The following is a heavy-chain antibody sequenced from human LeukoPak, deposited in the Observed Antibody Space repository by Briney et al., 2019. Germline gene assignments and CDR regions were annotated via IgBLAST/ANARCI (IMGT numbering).Heavy chain of an antibody. D-gene: IGHD1-26*01. V-gene: IGHV1-8*03. CDR3: ARVAGSIDY. CDR2: MNLKSGYT. J-gene: IGHJ4*02. CDR1: GYSFTTYD. Sequence: EASVKVSCKASGYSFTTYDINWVRQATGQGLEWMGWMNLKSGYTGYAQKFQGRVTITRDTSTSTVCMELSSLRSEDTAAYYCARVAGSIDYWGQGTLVTVSS.